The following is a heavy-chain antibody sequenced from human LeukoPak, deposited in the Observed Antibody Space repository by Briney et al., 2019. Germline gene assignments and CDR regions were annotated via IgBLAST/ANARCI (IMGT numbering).Heavy chain of an antibody. D-gene: IGHD6-19*01. CDR3: ARGTLYVVAGDAFDI. CDR2: IKQDGSEK. J-gene: IGHJ3*02. Sequence: GGSLRLSCAASGFTFSSSVMSWVRQAPGKGLEWVANIKQDGSEKYYVDSVKGRFTISRDNAKNSLYLQMNSLRAEDTAVYYCARGTLYVVAGDAFDIWGQGTMVTVS. V-gene: IGHV3-7*01. CDR1: GFTFSSSV.